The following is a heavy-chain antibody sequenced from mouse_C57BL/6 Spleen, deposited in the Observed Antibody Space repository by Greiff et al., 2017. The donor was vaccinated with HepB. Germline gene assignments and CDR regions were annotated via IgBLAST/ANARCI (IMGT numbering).Heavy chain of an antibody. CDR1: GYTFTSYW. V-gene: IGHV1-53*01. Sequence: QVQLQQPGTELVKPGASVKLSCKASGYTFTSYWMHWVKQRPGQGLEWIGNINPSNGGTNYNEKFKSKATLTVDKSSSTAYMQLSSLTSEDAAVYYCAREDYDLYWYFDVWGTGTTVTVSS. J-gene: IGHJ1*03. CDR2: INPSNGGT. D-gene: IGHD2-4*01. CDR3: AREDYDLYWYFDV.